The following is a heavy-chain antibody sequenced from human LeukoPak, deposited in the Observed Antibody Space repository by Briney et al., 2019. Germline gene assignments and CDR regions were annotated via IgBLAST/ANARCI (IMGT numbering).Heavy chain of an antibody. CDR2: IYYSGST. CDR1: VGAISSYY. Sequence: SETLSLTFTVSVGAISSYYWSWIRQPPGKGREWIGYIYYSGSTNYNPSLKSRVIISVDTSKNQFSLKLSSVTAADTAVYYCARAEAAGATLYYYYYGMDVWGQGTTVTVSS. CDR3: ARAEAAGATLYYYYYGMDV. J-gene: IGHJ6*02. V-gene: IGHV4-59*01. D-gene: IGHD6-19*01.